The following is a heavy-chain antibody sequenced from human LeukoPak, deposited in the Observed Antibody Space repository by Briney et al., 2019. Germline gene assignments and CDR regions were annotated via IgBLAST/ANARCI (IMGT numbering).Heavy chain of an antibody. D-gene: IGHD6-13*01. Sequence: SETLSLTCTVSGGSISSSSYYWGWIRQPPGKGLEWIGSIYYSGSTYYNPSLKSRVTISVDTSKNQFSLKLSSVTAADAAVYYCARSRRGAAAAYDAFDIRGQGTMVTVSS. V-gene: IGHV4-39*01. CDR2: IYYSGST. CDR3: ARSRRGAAAAYDAFDI. J-gene: IGHJ3*02. CDR1: GGSISSSSYY.